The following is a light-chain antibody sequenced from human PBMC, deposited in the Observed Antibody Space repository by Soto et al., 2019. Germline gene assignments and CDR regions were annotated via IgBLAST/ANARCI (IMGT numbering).Light chain of an antibody. V-gene: IGLV2-14*01. CDR1: SSDVCDYNY. J-gene: IGLJ1*01. CDR3: SSYTSSTTRV. Sequence: QSALTQPASVSGSPGQSITISCTGTSSDVCDYNYVSWYQQHPGKAPKRMIYDVSNRPSGVSNRFSGSKSGSTASLTISGLQAEDEAEYYCSSYTSSTTRVFGTGTKLTVL. CDR2: DVS.